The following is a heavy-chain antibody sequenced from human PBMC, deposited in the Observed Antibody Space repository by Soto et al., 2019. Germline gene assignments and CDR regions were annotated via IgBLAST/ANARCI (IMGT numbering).Heavy chain of an antibody. J-gene: IGHJ5*01. D-gene: IGHD2-15*01. CDR1: GYTLTELS. CDR2: FDPEDGET. CDR3: AVCSDGSCYGWFDP. V-gene: IGHV1-24*01. Sequence: ASVKVSCKVSGYTLTELSMHWVRQAPGKGLEWMGGFDPEDGETIYAQKFQGRVTMTEDTSTDTAYMELSSLRSEDTAVYYCAVCSDGSCYGWFDPWGQGTLVTVSS.